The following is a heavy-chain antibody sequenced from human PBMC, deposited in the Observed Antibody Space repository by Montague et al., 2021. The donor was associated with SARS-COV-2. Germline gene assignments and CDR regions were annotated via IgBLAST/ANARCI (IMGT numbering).Heavy chain of an antibody. D-gene: IGHD2-21*01. CDR2: ISSSGGGSTK. Sequence: SLRLSCAASGFIFSSYEMNWVRQAPGKGLEWISYISSSGGGSTKDYTDSGKGRFTISRDNAKNSLYLQMNSLRVEDTAIYYCARDRDWDDWCGMDVWGQGTTVTVSS. CDR3: ARDRDWDDWCGMDV. CDR1: GFIFSSYE. J-gene: IGHJ6*02. V-gene: IGHV3-48*03.